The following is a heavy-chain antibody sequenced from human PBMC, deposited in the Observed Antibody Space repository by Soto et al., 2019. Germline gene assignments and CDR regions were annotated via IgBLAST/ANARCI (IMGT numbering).Heavy chain of an antibody. V-gene: IGHV3-66*01. CDR1: GFTVSSFY. Sequence: EVQLVESGGGLVQPGGSQRLSCAASGFTVSSFYMTWVRQAPGKGLQWVAVISSGGSTYYADSVKGRFTISRDNSKNTLYLEMNSLRAEDTAVYYCARDTFGGAYDFLHGGQGTLVTVSS. D-gene: IGHD3-3*01. CDR3: ARDTFGGAYDFLH. CDR2: ISSGGST. J-gene: IGHJ4*02.